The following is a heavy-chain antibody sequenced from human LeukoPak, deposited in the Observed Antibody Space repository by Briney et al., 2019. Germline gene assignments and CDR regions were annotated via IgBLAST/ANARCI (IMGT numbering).Heavy chain of an antibody. CDR2: ITTDGSNT. CDR3: ARGTGGRDDY. J-gene: IGHJ4*02. CDR1: GFLLSSSW. D-gene: IGHD3-10*01. Sequence: PGGPLRLSCAACGFLLSSSWMHWVRQAPGKGLVCVSRITTDGSNTNYADSGKGRFTISRDNAKNTLSLHMHSLKAEDTAVYCCARGTGGRDDYWGQGTRVTVSS. V-gene: IGHV3-74*01.